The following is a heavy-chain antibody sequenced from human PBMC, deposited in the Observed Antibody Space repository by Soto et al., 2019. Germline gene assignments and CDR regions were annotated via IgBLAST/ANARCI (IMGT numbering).Heavy chain of an antibody. V-gene: IGHV3-30*18. CDR1: GFTFSDFG. CDR2: ISEDAETD. J-gene: IGHJ6*02. CDR3: AKAPFRRPYYFYGMDV. Sequence: QPGGSLRLSCVASGFTFSDFGMHWVRQGPGKGLEWLAVISEDAETDFHADSVKGRFTVSRDNFKETLYLQMNSLTTDDSGVYFCAKAPFRRPYYFYGMDVWGQGTTVTVS. D-gene: IGHD3-10*01.